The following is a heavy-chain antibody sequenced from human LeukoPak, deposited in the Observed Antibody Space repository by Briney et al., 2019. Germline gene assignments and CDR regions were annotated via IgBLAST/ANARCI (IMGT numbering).Heavy chain of an antibody. D-gene: IGHD2-15*01. J-gene: IGHJ6*02. CDR3: ARALGYCSGGSCYSTYYYYYGMDV. CDR2: IGTAGDT. Sequence: PGGSLRLSCAASGFTFSSYDMHWVRQATGKGLEWVSAIGTAGDTYYPGSVKGRFTISRENAKNSLYLQMNGLRAGDTAVYYCARALGYCSGGSCYSTYYYYYGMDVWGQGTTVTVSS. V-gene: IGHV3-13*01. CDR1: GFTFSSYD.